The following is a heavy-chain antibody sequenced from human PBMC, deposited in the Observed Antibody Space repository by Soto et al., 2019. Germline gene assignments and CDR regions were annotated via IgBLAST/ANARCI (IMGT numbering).Heavy chain of an antibody. D-gene: IGHD3-10*01. J-gene: IGHJ6*02. CDR3: ARDRLWFGELLLRRLPYGMDV. V-gene: IGHV1-69*06. CDR2: IIPIFGTG. Sequence: QVQLVQSGAEVKKPGSSVKVSCKASGGTFSSYAISWVRQAPGQGLEWMGGIIPIFGTGNYAQKFQGRVTITADKSTSTAYMELSSLRSEDTAVYYCARDRLWFGELLLRRLPYGMDVWGQGTTVTVSS. CDR1: GGTFSSYA.